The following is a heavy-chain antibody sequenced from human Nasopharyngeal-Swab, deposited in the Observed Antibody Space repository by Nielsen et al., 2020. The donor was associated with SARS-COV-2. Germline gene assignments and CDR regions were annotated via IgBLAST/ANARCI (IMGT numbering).Heavy chain of an antibody. Sequence: SETLSLTCSVSGASISNKTYYWGWIRQSPEKDRQWIGTVFYTGTYYNPSLQRRVTISVDTSKNQFSLKLTSVTAADTAVYYCVRDESGDYLGLPFDSWGPGTLVTVSS. CDR3: VRDESGDYLGLPFDS. J-gene: IGHJ4*02. V-gene: IGHV4-39*07. CDR1: GASISNKTYY. CDR2: VFYTGT. D-gene: IGHD4-17*01.